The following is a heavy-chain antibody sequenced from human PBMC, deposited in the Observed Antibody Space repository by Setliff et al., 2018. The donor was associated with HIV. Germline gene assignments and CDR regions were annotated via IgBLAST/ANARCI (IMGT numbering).Heavy chain of an antibody. CDR3: ARVYCSTTSCNDEYFYDY. D-gene: IGHD2-2*01. CDR1: GYTFTSYY. Sequence: ASVKVSCKASGYTFTSYYMHWVRQAPGQGLEWMGIIKPGSRSADYAQKFQGRVTLTRDTSTGTVYMQLSSLRSDDTAVYYCARVYCSTTSCNDEYFYDYWGQGTLVTVS. J-gene: IGHJ4*01. V-gene: IGHV1-46*01. CDR2: IKPGSRSA.